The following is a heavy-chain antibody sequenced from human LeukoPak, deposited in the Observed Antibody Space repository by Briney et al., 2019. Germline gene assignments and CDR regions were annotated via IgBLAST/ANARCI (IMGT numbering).Heavy chain of an antibody. CDR2: IIPIFGTA. D-gene: IGHD6-19*01. Sequence: SVKVSCKASGGTFSSYAISWVRQAPGQGLEWMGGIIPIFGTANYAQKFQGRVTITADKSTSTAYMELSSLRSEDTAVYYRAAKSSGWPQGSYYFDYWGQGTLVTVSS. V-gene: IGHV1-69*06. J-gene: IGHJ4*02. CDR1: GGTFSSYA. CDR3: AAKSSGWPQGSYYFDY.